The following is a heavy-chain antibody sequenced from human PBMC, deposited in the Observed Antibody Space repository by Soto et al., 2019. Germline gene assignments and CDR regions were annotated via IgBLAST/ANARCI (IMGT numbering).Heavy chain of an antibody. J-gene: IGHJ5*02. Sequence: PSETLSLTCTVSGGSISSSSDYWGWIRKPPGRGLEWIGSVSSSGATFYNPSLKTRLTMSVDTSKNDFSLTLRSVTAADTAVYSLARHSLPRPFGELTLSAWDSWGRGPWSPSPQ. CDR2: VSSSGAT. CDR1: GGSISSSSDY. CDR3: ARHSLPRPFGELTLSAWDS. D-gene: IGHD3-16*01. V-gene: IGHV4-39*02.